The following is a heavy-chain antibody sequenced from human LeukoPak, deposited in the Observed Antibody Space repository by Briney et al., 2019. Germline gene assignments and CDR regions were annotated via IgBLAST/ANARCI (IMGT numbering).Heavy chain of an antibody. CDR2: IYYSGST. V-gene: IGHV4-59*01. Sequence: SETLSLTCTVSGVSISSYYWSWIRQPPGKGLEWIGYIYYSGSTNYNPSLKSRVTISVDTSKKQFSLKVSSVTAADTAVYYCARDHPAAYGMDVWGQGTTVTVSS. CDR3: ARDHPAAYGMDV. CDR1: GVSISSYY. J-gene: IGHJ6*02.